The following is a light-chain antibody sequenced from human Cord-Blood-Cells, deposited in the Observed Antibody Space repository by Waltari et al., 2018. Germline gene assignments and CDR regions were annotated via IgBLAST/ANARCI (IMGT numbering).Light chain of an antibody. J-gene: IGLJ3*02. V-gene: IGLV2-8*01. CDR1: SSDDGGYNY. CDR3: SSYAGSNNLG. Sequence: QSDLNQHPSASGSPGQSVTISCTGTSSDDGGYNYVSWYQQHPGKAPKLMIYKVSKRPAGVPYLVSCSESGNTASLTVSALQAEDEADYYCSSYAGSNNLGFGGGTKLTVL. CDR2: KVS.